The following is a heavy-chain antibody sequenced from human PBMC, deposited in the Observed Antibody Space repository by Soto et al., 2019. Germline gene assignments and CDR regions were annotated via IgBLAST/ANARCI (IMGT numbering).Heavy chain of an antibody. J-gene: IGHJ4*02. V-gene: IGHV3-9*01. CDR1: GFTFDDYA. D-gene: IGHD2-2*01. Sequence: GGSLRLSCAASGFTFDDYAMHWVRQAPGKGLEWVSGISWNSGSIGYADSVKGRFTISRDNAKNSLYLQMNSLRAEDTALYYCAKDIDPAGYCSSTSCYSALDYWGQGTLVTVSS. CDR3: AKDIDPAGYCSSTSCYSALDY. CDR2: ISWNSGSI.